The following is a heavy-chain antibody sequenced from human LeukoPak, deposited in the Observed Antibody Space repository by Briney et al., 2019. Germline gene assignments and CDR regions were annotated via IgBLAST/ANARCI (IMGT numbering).Heavy chain of an antibody. V-gene: IGHV4-59*01. D-gene: IGHD3-10*01. Sequence: PSETLSLTCTVSGGSISSYYWNWIRQPPGKGLEWIGYIYYSGSTNYNPSLKSRVTISVDTSKNQFSLKLSSVTAADTAVYYCARKVRGASNYYFDYWGQGTLVTVSS. CDR1: GGSISSYY. J-gene: IGHJ4*02. CDR2: IYYSGST. CDR3: ARKVRGASNYYFDY.